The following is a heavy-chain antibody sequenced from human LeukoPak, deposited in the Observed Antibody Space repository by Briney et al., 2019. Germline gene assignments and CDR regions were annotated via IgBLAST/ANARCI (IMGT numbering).Heavy chain of an antibody. CDR2: INPSGGST. D-gene: IGHD2-15*01. CDR1: GYTFTSYY. CDR3: ARSEVVRRHFDY. Sequence: WASVKVSCKASGYTFTSYYMHWVRQAPGQGLEWMGIINPSGGSTSYAQKFQGRVTMTRDMSTSTVYMELSSLRSEDTAVYYCARSEVVRRHFDYWGQGTLVTVSS. J-gene: IGHJ4*02. V-gene: IGHV1-46*01.